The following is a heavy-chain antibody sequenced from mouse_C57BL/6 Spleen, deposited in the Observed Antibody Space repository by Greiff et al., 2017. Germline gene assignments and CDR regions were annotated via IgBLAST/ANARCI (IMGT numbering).Heavy chain of an antibody. CDR3: ARSYGSSQYYFDY. CDR2: IDPNSGGT. D-gene: IGHD1-1*01. J-gene: IGHJ2*01. CDR1: GYTFTSYW. V-gene: IGHV1-72*01. Sequence: VQLQQSGAELVKPGASVKLSCKASGYTFTSYWMHWVKQRPGRGLEWIGRIDPNSGGTKYNEKFKSKATLTVDKPSSTAYMQLSSLTSEDSAVYYCARSYGSSQYYFDYWGQGTTLTVSS.